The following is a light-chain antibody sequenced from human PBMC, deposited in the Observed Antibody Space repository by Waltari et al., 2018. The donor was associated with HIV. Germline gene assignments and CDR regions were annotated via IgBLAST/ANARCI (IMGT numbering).Light chain of an antibody. Sequence: QSALTQPRSVSGSPGQSVTISCAGSTNNVGTYNYVSWYHQKSGEAPRLILYAVDQRPAGVPVRFSGARAGDTASLTISGLQAEDEGDFYCCSYGGSWSFVFGGGTRVTVL. J-gene: IGLJ2*01. V-gene: IGLV2-11*01. CDR2: AVD. CDR3: CSYGGSWSFV. CDR1: TNNVGTYNY.